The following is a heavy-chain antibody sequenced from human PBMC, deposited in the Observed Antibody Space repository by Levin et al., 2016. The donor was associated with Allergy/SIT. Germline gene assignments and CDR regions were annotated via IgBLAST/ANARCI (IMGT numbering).Heavy chain of an antibody. V-gene: IGHV1-69*06. Sequence: SVKVSCKASGGTFSSYAISWVRQAPGQGLEWMGGIIPIFGTANYAQKFQGRVTITADKSTSTAYMELSSLRSEDTAVYYCARPPREGYSYGYDYFDYWGQGTLVTVSS. CDR2: IIPIFGTA. CDR3: ARPPREGYSYGYDYFDY. CDR1: GGTFSSYA. D-gene: IGHD5-18*01. J-gene: IGHJ4*02.